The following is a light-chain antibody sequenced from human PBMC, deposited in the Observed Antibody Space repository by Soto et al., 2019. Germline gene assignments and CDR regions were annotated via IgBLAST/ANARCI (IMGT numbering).Light chain of an antibody. Sequence: QSVLTQPPSVSGAPGQRVTISCTGSSSNIGAGYDVHWYQQLPGTAPKLPIYGNSNPPSGVPDRFSGSKSGTSASLAITGLQAEDEADYFCQSYDSSLSAYVFGTGTKLTVL. CDR2: GNS. CDR1: SSNIGAGYD. V-gene: IGLV1-40*01. CDR3: QSYDSSLSAYV. J-gene: IGLJ1*01.